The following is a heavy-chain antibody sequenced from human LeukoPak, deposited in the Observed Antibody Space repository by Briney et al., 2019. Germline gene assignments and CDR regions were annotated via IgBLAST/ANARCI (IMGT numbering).Heavy chain of an antibody. CDR1: GGSFSGYY. V-gene: IGHV4-34*01. D-gene: IGHD2-2*02. CDR2: INHSGST. CDR3: ARVPSYCSSTSCYNIDY. J-gene: IGHJ4*02. Sequence: PSETLSLTCAVYGGSFSGYYWIWIRQPPGKGLEWIGEINHSGSTNYNPSLKSRVTISVDTSKNQFSLKLSSVTAADTAVYYCARVPSYCSSTSCYNIDYWGQGTLVTVSS.